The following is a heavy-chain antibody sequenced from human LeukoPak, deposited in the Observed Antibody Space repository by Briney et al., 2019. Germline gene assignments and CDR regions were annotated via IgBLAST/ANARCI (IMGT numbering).Heavy chain of an antibody. Sequence: SPTLSLTFAISGDSGSSNSSAWNWIRQSPSRGLEWLGRTYYRSKWYNDYAVSVKSRITINPDTSNNQFSLQLNSVTPEDTAVYYCARDGYSSSWPFDYWGQGTLVTVSS. D-gene: IGHD6-13*01. J-gene: IGHJ4*02. CDR3: ARDGYSSSWPFDY. CDR1: GDSGSSNSSA. CDR2: TYYRSKWYN. V-gene: IGHV6-1*01.